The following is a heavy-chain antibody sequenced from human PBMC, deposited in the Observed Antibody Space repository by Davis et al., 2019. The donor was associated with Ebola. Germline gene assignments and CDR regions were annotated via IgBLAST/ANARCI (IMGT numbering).Heavy chain of an antibody. J-gene: IGHJ4*02. V-gene: IGHV3-30*18. CDR3: AKDPRRLYDYIWGSSRSYYFDN. D-gene: IGHD3-16*02. CDR1: GFTFSTYG. Sequence: GGSLRLSCAASGFTFSTYGMHWVRLAPGRGLEWVALISHNGNNKYYADFVKGRFTISRDNSKSTLYLQMDRLSTEDTAVYYCAKDPRRLYDYIWGSSRSYYFDNWGQGTLVTVSS. CDR2: ISHNGNNK.